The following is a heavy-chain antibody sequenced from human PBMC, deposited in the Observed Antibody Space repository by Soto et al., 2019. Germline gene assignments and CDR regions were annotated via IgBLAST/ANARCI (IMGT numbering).Heavy chain of an antibody. D-gene: IGHD3-9*01. CDR3: ARDERFEWFPPPLWY. CDR2: IYYSGST. J-gene: IGHJ4*02. V-gene: IGHV4-61*01. Sequence: SETLSLTCTVSGGSVSSGSYYWSWIRQPPGKGLEWIGYIYYSGSTNYNPSLKSRVTTSVDTSKNQFSLKLSSVTAADTAVYYCARDERFEWFPPPLWYWGQGTLVTVSP. CDR1: GGSVSSGSYY.